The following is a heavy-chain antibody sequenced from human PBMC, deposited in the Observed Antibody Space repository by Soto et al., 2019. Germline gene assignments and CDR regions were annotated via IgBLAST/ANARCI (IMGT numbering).Heavy chain of an antibody. CDR3: AREAAAGMVDFDY. J-gene: IGHJ4*02. CDR1: GGTFSSYA. CDR2: IIPIFGTA. V-gene: IGHV1-69*13. Sequence: SVKVSCKASGGTFSSYAISWVRQAPGQGLEWMGGIIPIFGTANYAQKFQGRVTITADESTSTAYMELSRLRSDDTAVYYCAREAAAGMVDFDYWGQGLLVTVSS. D-gene: IGHD6-13*01.